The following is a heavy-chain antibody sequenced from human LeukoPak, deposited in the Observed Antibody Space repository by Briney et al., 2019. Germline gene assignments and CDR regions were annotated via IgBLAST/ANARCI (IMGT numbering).Heavy chain of an antibody. CDR3: ARELGDYGGNSFYYYYGMDV. Sequence: PGGSLRLSCAASGFTFSSYAMSWVRQAPGKGLEWVSVIYSGGSTYYADSVKGRFTISRDNSKNTLYLQMNSLRAEDTAVYYCARELGDYGGNSFYYYYGMDVWGQGTTVTVSS. V-gene: IGHV3-66*01. D-gene: IGHD4-23*01. J-gene: IGHJ6*02. CDR2: IYSGGST. CDR1: GFTFSSYA.